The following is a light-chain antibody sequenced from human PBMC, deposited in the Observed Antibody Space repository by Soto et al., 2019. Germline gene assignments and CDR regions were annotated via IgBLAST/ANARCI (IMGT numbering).Light chain of an antibody. CDR1: HNDIGTYDY. J-gene: IGLJ1*01. V-gene: IGLV2-14*03. Sequence: QSALTQPTSVSGSPGQSITISCTGNHNDIGTYDYVSWYQQHPGRAPRLLIYGVTTRPSGISDRFSASKSGLTASLTISGLQPEDEAEYYCSSYTNINTRACVFGTGTKLTVL. CDR2: GVT. CDR3: SSYTNINTRACV.